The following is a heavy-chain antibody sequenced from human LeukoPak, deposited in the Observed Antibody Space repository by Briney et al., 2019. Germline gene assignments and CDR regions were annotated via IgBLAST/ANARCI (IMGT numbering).Heavy chain of an antibody. CDR1: RYTLTRSR. J-gene: IGHJ5*02. CDR2: VSTATGTT. V-gene: IGHV1-18*01. Sequence: ASVTDSFKASRYTLTRSRICWVRPLPGQGSEWVGWVSTATGTTNYALNVQDRVTMTRDTSTSTVYMEQRSLRSDDTAVYYCAKDTLHRLDPWGQGTLVTVSS. CDR3: AKDTLHRLDP.